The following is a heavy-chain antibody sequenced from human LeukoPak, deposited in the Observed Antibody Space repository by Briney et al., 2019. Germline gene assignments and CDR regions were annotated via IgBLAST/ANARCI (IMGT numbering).Heavy chain of an antibody. J-gene: IGHJ4*02. CDR3: ARATLSDYYFNY. CDR2: INPSGGST. Sequence: ASVKVSCKASGYTFTSYGVSWVRQAPGQGLEWMGIINPSGGSTSYAQKFQGRVTMTRDTSTNTVYMELSSLRSEDTAVYFCARATLSDYYFNYWGQGTLVTVSS. V-gene: IGHV1-46*01. CDR1: GYTFTSYG.